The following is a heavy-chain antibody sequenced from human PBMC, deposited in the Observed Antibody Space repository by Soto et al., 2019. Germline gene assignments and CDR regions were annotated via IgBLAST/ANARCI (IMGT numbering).Heavy chain of an antibody. CDR3: AKEGAAAGDWYFDL. Sequence: GGSLRLSCAASGFTFSSYGMHWVRQAPGKGLEWVAVISYDGSNKYYADSVKGRFTISRDNSKNTLYLQMNSLRAEDTAVHYCAKEGAAAGDWYFDLWGRGTLVTVSS. V-gene: IGHV3-30*18. J-gene: IGHJ2*01. CDR2: ISYDGSNK. D-gene: IGHD6-13*01. CDR1: GFTFSSYG.